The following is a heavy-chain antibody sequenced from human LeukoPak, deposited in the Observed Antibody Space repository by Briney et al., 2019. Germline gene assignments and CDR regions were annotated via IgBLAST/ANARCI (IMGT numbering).Heavy chain of an antibody. D-gene: IGHD3-22*01. J-gene: IGHJ4*02. CDR1: GGSFSGYY. CDR3: ARGFSRITMIVVVITGGFDY. CDR2: INHSGST. V-gene: IGHV4-34*01. Sequence: MASETLSLTCAVYGGSFSGYYWSWIRQPPGKGLEWIGEINHSGSTNYNPSLKSRVTISVDTSKNQFSLKLSSVTAADTAVYYCARGFSRITMIVVVITGGFDYWGQGTLVTVSS.